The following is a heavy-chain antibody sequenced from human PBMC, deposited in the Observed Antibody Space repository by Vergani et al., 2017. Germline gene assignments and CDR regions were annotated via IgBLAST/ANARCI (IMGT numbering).Heavy chain of an antibody. CDR1: GFTFDDYA. D-gene: IGHD1-26*01. J-gene: IGHJ4*02. CDR3: AKGRQIVGATNIDY. V-gene: IGHV3-9*01. Sequence: EVQLVESGGGLVQPGRSLRLSCAASGFTFDDYAMHWVRQAPGKGLEWVSGISWNSGSIGYADSVKGRFTISRDNAKNTLYLQMNSLRAEDTAVYYCAKGRQIVGATNIDYWGQGTLVTVSS. CDR2: ISWNSGSI.